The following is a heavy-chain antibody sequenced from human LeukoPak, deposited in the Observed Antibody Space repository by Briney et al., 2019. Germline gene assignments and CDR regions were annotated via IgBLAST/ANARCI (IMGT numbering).Heavy chain of an antibody. CDR2: VGGDEKA. V-gene: IGHV3-23*01. D-gene: IGHD3-3*01. J-gene: IGHJ4*02. CDR1: GFPFSGNA. CDR3: ASYDFWSGYYTDY. Sequence: GGSLRLSCEASGFPFSGNAMSWVRQAPGRGLEWVSGVGGDEKAHYADFVRGRFTISRDNSKNTLYLQMNSLRAEDTAVYYCASYDFWSGYYTDYWGQGTLVTVSS.